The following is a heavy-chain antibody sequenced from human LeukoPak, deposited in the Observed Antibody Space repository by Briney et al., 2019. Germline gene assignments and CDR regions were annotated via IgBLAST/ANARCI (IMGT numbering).Heavy chain of an antibody. CDR1: GFTFSDYY. CDR2: ISSSGSTI. J-gene: IGHJ4*02. Sequence: GGSLRLSCAASGFTFSDYYMSWIRQAPGKGLEWVSNISSSGSTIYYADSVKGRFTISRDNAKNSLYLQMNSLRAEDTAVYYWARDSGVFGGPRYYFDYWGQGTLVTVSS. CDR3: ARDSGVFGGPRYYFDY. V-gene: IGHV3-11*01. D-gene: IGHD3-10*01.